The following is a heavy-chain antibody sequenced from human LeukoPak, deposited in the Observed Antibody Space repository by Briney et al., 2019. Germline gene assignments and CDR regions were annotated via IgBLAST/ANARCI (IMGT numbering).Heavy chain of an antibody. CDR2: INPNSGGT. D-gene: IGHD3-22*01. Sequence: ASVKVSCKASGYTFTGYYMHWVRQAPGQGLEWMGWINPNSGGTSYAQKFQGRVTMTRDTSISTAYMELSRLRSDDTAVYYCAREYYYDSSGYFYFDYWGQGTLVTVSS. J-gene: IGHJ4*02. V-gene: IGHV1-2*02. CDR1: GYTFTGYY. CDR3: AREYYYDSSGYFYFDY.